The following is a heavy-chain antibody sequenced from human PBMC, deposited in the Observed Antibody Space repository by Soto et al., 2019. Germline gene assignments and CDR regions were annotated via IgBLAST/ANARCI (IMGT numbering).Heavy chain of an antibody. CDR1: GFTFSDHY. Sequence: PGGSLRLSCAASGFTFSDHYMSWIRQAPGKGLEWVSYISSSSSYTNYADSVKGRFTISRDNAKNSLYLQMNSLRAEDTAVYYCARPLTIFGVYGFDYWGQGTLVTVSS. CDR2: ISSSSSYT. CDR3: ARPLTIFGVYGFDY. D-gene: IGHD3-3*01. V-gene: IGHV3-11*06. J-gene: IGHJ4*02.